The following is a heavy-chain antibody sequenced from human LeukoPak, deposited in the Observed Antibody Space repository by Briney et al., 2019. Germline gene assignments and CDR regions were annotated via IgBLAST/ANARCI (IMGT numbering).Heavy chain of an antibody. V-gene: IGHV4-34*01. CDR2: INHSGST. CDR3: ARVGTVTVLDY. CDR1: GGSFSGYY. Sequence: SETLSLTSAVYGGSFSGYYWSWIRQPPGKGLEWIGEINHSGSTNYNPSLKSRVTISVDTSKNQFSLKLSSVTAADTAVYYCARVGTVTVLDYWGQGTLVTVSS. D-gene: IGHD4-17*01. J-gene: IGHJ4*02.